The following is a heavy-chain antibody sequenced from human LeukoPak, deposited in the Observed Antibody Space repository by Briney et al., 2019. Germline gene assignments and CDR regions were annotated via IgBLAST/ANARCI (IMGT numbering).Heavy chain of an antibody. CDR2: ISGSGGSR. Sequence: GGSLRLSCEASGFIFSEYAMNWVRQAPGKGLEWISGISGSGGSRYYGDSVKGRFTISRDNSRNTLYLEMSSLRIEDTAVYFCAKVRGVDHYYYMDVWGIGTTVIVSS. CDR1: GFIFSEYA. D-gene: IGHD3-10*01. V-gene: IGHV3-23*01. CDR3: AKVRGVDHYYYMDV. J-gene: IGHJ6*03.